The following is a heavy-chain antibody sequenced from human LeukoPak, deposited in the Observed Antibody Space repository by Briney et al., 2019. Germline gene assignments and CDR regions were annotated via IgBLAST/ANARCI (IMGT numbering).Heavy chain of an antibody. CDR3: AKWVAAGYYFDY. Sequence: GGSLRPSCAASGFTFSDYGMSWVRQAPGKGLEWISSISSTGGTTYYADSVKGRFTISRDNSKNTLFLQVNSLRVEDTAVYYCAKWVAAGYYFDYWGQGTLVTVSS. V-gene: IGHV3-23*01. D-gene: IGHD6-13*01. CDR1: GFTFSDYG. CDR2: ISSTGGTT. J-gene: IGHJ4*02.